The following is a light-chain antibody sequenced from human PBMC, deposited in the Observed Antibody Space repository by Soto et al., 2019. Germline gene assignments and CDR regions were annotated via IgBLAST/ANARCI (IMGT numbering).Light chain of an antibody. CDR1: QSVSSSY. V-gene: IGKV3-20*01. J-gene: IGKJ1*01. CDR2: GAS. Sequence: EIVLTQSPGTLSLSPGKRATLSCRASQSVSSSYLAWYQHKPGQAPRLLIYGASSRATGIPDRFSGSGSGTGFTLTISRLDPEDFAVYYCQQYGTSPGTFGQGTKVEIK. CDR3: QQYGTSPGT.